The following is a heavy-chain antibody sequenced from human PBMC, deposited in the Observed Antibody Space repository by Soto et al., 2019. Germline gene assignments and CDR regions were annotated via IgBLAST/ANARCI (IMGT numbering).Heavy chain of an antibody. V-gene: IGHV1-46*01. CDR1: GYTFTSYY. J-gene: IGHJ4*02. CDR3: ATLRGTNYFDY. D-gene: IGHD1-1*01. Sequence: ASVKVSCKASGYTFTSYYMHWVRQAPGQGLEWMGIINPSGGSTSYAQKFQGRVTMTRDMSTSTVYMELSSLRSEDTAVYYCATLRGTNYFDYWGQGTLVTVSS. CDR2: INPSGGST.